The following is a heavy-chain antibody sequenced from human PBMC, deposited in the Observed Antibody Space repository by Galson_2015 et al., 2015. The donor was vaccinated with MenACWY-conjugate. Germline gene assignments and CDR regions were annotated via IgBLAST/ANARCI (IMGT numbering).Heavy chain of an antibody. V-gene: IGHV1-18*01. D-gene: IGHD6-19*01. J-gene: IGHJ3*02. CDR1: GYTFTSYG. Sequence: SVKVSCKASGYTFTSYGFSWVRQAPGQGLEWIGWISAYNGNINYAQKFQGRVTMTTDTSTSTAYMELRSLRSDDTAVYYCARRSGWTNDAFDIWGQGQWSPSLQ. CDR2: ISAYNGNI. CDR3: ARRSGWTNDAFDI.